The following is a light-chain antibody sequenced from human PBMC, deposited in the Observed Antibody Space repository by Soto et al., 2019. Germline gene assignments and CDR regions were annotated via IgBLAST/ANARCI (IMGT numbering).Light chain of an antibody. V-gene: IGKV1-39*01. CDR1: QSISSY. J-gene: IGKJ1*01. Sequence: DIQVTQSPSSVSASVGDRVTITCRASQSISSYLNWYQQKPGKAPKLLIYAASSLHSGVPSRFSGSGSGTDFTLTISSLQPDDFATYYCQQYNSYSRTFGQGTKVDIK. CDR2: AAS. CDR3: QQYNSYSRT.